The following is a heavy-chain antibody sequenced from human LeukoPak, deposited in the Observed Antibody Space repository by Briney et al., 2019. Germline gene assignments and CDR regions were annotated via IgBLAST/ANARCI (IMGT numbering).Heavy chain of an antibody. D-gene: IGHD4-17*01. J-gene: IGHJ4*02. CDR1: GFTFSDYY. CDR2: ISSSGSTI. Sequence: GGSLRLSCAASGFTFSDYYMSWIRQAPGKGLEWVSYISSSGSTIYYADSVKGRFTISRDNAKNLLYLQMNSLRAEDTAVYYCARGSSYGDYYFDYWGQGTLVTVSS. CDR3: ARGSSYGDYYFDY. V-gene: IGHV3-11*01.